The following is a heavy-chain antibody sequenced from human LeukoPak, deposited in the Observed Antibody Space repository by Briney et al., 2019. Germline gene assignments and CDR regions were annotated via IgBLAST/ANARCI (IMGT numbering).Heavy chain of an antibody. CDR2: ISAYNGNT. J-gene: IGHJ4*02. D-gene: IGHD4-17*01. Sequence: ASVKVSCKASRYTFTSYGISWVRQAPGQGLEWLGWISAYNGNTNYAQKLQGRVTMTTDTSTSTAYMALRSLRSDDTAVYYCATTVTRNYYFDYWGQGTLVTVSS. CDR1: RYTFTSYG. V-gene: IGHV1-18*01. CDR3: ATTVTRNYYFDY.